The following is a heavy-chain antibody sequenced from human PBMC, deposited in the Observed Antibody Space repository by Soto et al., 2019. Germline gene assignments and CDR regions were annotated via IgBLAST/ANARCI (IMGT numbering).Heavy chain of an antibody. CDR1: GGSISSYY. V-gene: IGHV4-59*08. CDR2: IYYSGST. D-gene: IGHD1-1*01. CDR3: GRQWGTDAFDI. Sequence: SETLSLTCTVSGGSISSYYWSWIRQPPGKGLEWIGYIYYSGSTNYNPSLKSRVTISVDTSKNQFSLKLSSVTAADTAVYYCGRQWGTDAFDIGGKGTMVTVSS. J-gene: IGHJ3*02.